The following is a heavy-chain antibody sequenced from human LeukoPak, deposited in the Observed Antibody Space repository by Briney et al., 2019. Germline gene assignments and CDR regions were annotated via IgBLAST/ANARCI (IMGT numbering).Heavy chain of an antibody. CDR3: AKGVGSTGSYFDY. V-gene: IGHV3-30*02. CDR2: IWYDGSNK. D-gene: IGHD1-26*01. J-gene: IGHJ4*02. Sequence: GGSLRLSCAASGFTFSSYGMHWVRQAPGKGLEWVAVIWYDGSNKYYADSVKGRFTISRDNSKDTLYLQMNSLRGDDTAVYYCAKGVGSTGSYFDYWGQGTLVTVSS. CDR1: GFTFSSYG.